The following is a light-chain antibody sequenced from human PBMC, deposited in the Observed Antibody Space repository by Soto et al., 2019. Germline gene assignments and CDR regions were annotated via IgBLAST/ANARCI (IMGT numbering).Light chain of an antibody. CDR3: CSYAGGASVV. Sequence: QSVLTQPASVSGSPGQSITISCTGTISDVGRYNLVSWYQQHPDKAPKLIIYEDIERPSGVSHRFSGSTSGNTASLTISGLQTEDEAKYFCCSYAGGASVVFGGGTKLTAL. J-gene: IGLJ2*01. CDR2: EDI. V-gene: IGLV2-23*01. CDR1: ISDVGRYNL.